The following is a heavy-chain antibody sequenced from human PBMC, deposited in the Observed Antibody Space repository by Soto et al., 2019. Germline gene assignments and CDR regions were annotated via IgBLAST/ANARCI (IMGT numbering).Heavy chain of an antibody. CDR2: VYSTGTT. D-gene: IGHD6-6*01. CDR1: GDSVSSSDVY. J-gene: IGHJ6*02. Sequence: SETLSLTCAVYGDSVSSSDVYWTWIRQPPGKPLEWIGYVYSTGTTNYSPSLKSRVYMSVDTSENQLSLNVRSVTAADAAVYFCSIVSKLVAPEDGKSAYFYAMDVWGHGTTVTVSS. CDR3: SIVSKLVAPEDGKSAYFYAMDV. V-gene: IGHV4-61*08.